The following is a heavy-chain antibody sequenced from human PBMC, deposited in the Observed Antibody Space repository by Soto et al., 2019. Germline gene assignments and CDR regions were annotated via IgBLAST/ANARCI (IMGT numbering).Heavy chain of an antibody. CDR3: ARERGIAAAGDAFDI. CDR1: GYTFTGYY. J-gene: IGHJ3*02. Sequence: ASVKVSCKASGYTFTGYYMHWVRQAPGQGLEWMGWINPNSGGTNYAQKFQGWVTMTRDTSISTAYMELSRLRSDDTAVYYCARERGIAAAGDAFDIWGQGTMVTVSS. D-gene: IGHD6-13*01. V-gene: IGHV1-2*04. CDR2: INPNSGGT.